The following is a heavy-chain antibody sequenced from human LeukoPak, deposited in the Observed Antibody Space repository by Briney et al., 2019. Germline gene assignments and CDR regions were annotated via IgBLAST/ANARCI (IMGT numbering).Heavy chain of an antibody. Sequence: PSETLSLTXTVSGGSICSYYWSWIRQPPGKGLEWIGYIYYSGSTNYNPSLKSRVTISVDTSKNQFSLKLSSVTAADTAVYYCAKRDGYTQGFDYWGQGTLVTVSS. D-gene: IGHD5-24*01. CDR3: AKRDGYTQGFDY. CDR2: IYYSGST. V-gene: IGHV4-59*01. CDR1: GGSICSYY. J-gene: IGHJ4*02.